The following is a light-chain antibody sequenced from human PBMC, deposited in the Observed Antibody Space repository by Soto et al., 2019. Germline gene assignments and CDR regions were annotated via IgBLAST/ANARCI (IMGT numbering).Light chain of an antibody. J-gene: IGKJ4*01. CDR1: QSISNH. CDR2: AAS. CDR3: KQSLSTLLT. Sequence: DIQMTQSPSSLSASVEDRVIVTCRASQSISNHLNWYQQKPGKAHKLLIFAASSLQSGVHSRFSGRGSGTDFTLTIRSLQPEDVATYYCKQSLSTLLTFGGGTKVDI. V-gene: IGKV1-39*01.